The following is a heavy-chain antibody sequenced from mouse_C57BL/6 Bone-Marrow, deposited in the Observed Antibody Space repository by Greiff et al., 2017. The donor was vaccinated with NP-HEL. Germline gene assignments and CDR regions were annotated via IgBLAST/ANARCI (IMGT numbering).Heavy chain of an antibody. CDR3: ASRYYGSRKDYYFDY. CDR1: GYTFTSYG. CDR2: IYPRSGNT. Sequence: QVQLQQSGAELARPGASVKLSCKASGYTFTSYGISWVKQRTGQGLEWIGEIYPRSGNTYYNEKFKGKATLTADKSSSTAYMELRSLTSEDSAVYFCASRYYGSRKDYYFDYWGQGTTLTVSS. D-gene: IGHD1-1*01. J-gene: IGHJ2*01. V-gene: IGHV1-81*01.